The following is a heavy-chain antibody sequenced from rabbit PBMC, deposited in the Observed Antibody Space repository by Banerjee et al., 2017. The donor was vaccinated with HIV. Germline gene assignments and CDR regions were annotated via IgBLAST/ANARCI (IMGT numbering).Heavy chain of an antibody. D-gene: IGHD4-1*01. CDR1: GFSLSNNYV. J-gene: IGHJ4*01. V-gene: IGHV1S40*01. CDR3: ARDLAGVIGWNFNL. Sequence: QSLQESGGGLFQPGGSLALTCKASGFSLSNNYVMCWVRQAPGKGLEWIACIYAGSSGSTYYASWAKGRFTISKTSSTTVTLQMTSLTAADTATYFCARDLAGVIGWNFNLWGPGTLVTVS. CDR2: IYAGSSGST.